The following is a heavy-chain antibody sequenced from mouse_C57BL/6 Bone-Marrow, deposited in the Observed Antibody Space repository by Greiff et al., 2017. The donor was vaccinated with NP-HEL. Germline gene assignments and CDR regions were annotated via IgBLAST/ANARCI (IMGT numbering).Heavy chain of an antibody. CDR3: ARPRTGAFDY. J-gene: IGHJ2*01. V-gene: IGHV5-17*01. CDR2: ISSGSSTI. Sequence: EVKLVESGGGLVKPGGSLKLSCAASGFTFSDYRMHWVRQAPEKGLEWVAYISSGSSTIYYADTVKGRFTISRDNAKNTLFLQMTSLRSEDTAMYYCARPRTGAFDYWGQGTTLTVSS. D-gene: IGHD4-1*01. CDR1: GFTFSDYR.